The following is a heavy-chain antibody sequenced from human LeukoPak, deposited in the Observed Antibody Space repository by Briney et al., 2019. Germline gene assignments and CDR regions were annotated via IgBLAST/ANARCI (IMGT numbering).Heavy chain of an antibody. CDR1: GFTFNNAW. V-gene: IGHV3-74*01. CDR3: ARDLSHTFDY. Sequence: LPGGSLRLSCAASGFTFNNAWMSWVRQAPGKGLVWVSRINSDGTYTNYADSVKGRFTISRDNAKNTLYLQMNSLRAEDTAVYYCARDLSHTFDYWGQGTLVTVSS. J-gene: IGHJ4*02. CDR2: INSDGTYT.